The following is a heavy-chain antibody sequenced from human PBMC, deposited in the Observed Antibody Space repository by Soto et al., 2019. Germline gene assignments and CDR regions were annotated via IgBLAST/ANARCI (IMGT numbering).Heavy chain of an antibody. D-gene: IGHD3-16*02. J-gene: IGHJ4*02. CDR2: IYHSGST. Sequence: PSETLSLTCAVSGGSISSGGYSWSWIRQPPGKGLERIGYIYHSGSTYYNPSLKSRVTISVDRSKNQFSLKLSSVTAADTAVYYCARFLVSENYFDYWGQGTLVTVSS. CDR3: ARFLVSENYFDY. CDR1: GGSISSGGYS. V-gene: IGHV4-30-2*01.